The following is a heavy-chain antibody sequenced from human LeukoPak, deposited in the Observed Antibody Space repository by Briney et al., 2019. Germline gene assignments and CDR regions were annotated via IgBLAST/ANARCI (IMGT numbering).Heavy chain of an antibody. D-gene: IGHD4-17*01. CDR3: AREGVHDYGETFDY. Sequence: GGSLRLSCAASGFTFSSNYMTWVRQAPGKGLEWVSFINSGGITYYADSVKGRFTISRDNSKNMLYLQMDSLRAEDTAVYYCAREGVHDYGETFDYWGQGTLVTVSS. CDR1: GFTFSSNY. J-gene: IGHJ4*02. CDR2: INSGGIT. V-gene: IGHV3-53*01.